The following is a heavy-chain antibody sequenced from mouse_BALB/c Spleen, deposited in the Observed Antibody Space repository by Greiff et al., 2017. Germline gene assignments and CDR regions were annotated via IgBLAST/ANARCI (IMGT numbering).Heavy chain of an antibody. CDR1: GYSITSGYY. V-gene: IGHV3-6*02. J-gene: IGHJ4*01. CDR2: ISYDGSN. CDR3: AINYGNYVDYAMDY. D-gene: IGHD2-1*01. Sequence: EVQLVESGPGLVKPSQSLSLTCSVTGYSITSGYYWNWIRQFPGNKLEWMGYISYDGSNNYNPSLKNRISITRDTSKNQFFLKLNSVTTEDTATYYCAINYGNYVDYAMDYWGQGTSVTVSS.